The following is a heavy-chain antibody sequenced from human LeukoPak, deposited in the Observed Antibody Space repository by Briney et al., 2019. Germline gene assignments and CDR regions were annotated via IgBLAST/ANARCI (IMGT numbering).Heavy chain of an antibody. CDR2: IYPGDSDT. J-gene: IGHJ4*02. Sequence: GESLKISCKGSGYSFTGYWIGWVRQMPGKGLEWMGIIYPGDSDTRYSPSFQGQVTISADKSISTGYLQWSSLKASDTAMYYCARLEYDFWSGYYPMGDYWGQGTLVTVSS. CDR1: GYSFTGYW. CDR3: ARLEYDFWSGYYPMGDY. V-gene: IGHV5-51*01. D-gene: IGHD3-3*01.